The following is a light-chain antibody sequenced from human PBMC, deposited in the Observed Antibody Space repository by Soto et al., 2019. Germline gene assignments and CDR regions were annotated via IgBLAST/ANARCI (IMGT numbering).Light chain of an antibody. V-gene: IGKV3-15*01. CDR3: QQYGSLSWT. CDR2: GAS. CDR1: QSVSNN. Sequence: EIVMTQSPATLSVSPGERATLSCRASQSVSNNLAWYQQKPGQAPRLLIYGASTRATGIPARFSGSGSGTDFTLTISRLEPEDFAVYYCQQYGSLSWTFGQGTKVDI. J-gene: IGKJ1*01.